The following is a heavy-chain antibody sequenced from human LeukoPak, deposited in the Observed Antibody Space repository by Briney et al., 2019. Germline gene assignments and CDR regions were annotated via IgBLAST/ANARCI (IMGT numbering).Heavy chain of an antibody. Sequence: SETLSLTCTVSGGSISSSSYYWGWIRQPPGKGLEWMGSIYYSGSPYYNPSLKSRVTISVDTSKNQFSLKLSSVTAADTAVYYCARATIVGATTVIDHWGQGTLVTVSS. CDR2: IYYSGSP. D-gene: IGHD1-26*01. CDR3: ARATIVGATTVIDH. V-gene: IGHV4-39*07. J-gene: IGHJ4*02. CDR1: GGSISSSSYY.